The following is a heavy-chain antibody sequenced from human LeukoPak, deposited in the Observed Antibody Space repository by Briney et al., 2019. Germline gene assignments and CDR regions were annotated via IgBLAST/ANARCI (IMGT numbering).Heavy chain of an antibody. J-gene: IGHJ4*02. V-gene: IGHV3-7*01. D-gene: IGHD6-13*01. CDR2: IREDGTEK. CDR1: GFTFSGAW. CDR3: AKVAAAGMYFDY. Sequence: GGSLRLSCTASGFTFSGAWMTWVRQAPGKGLEWVANIREDGTEKNYVDSVKGRFTISRDNSRNTLYLQMNSLRAEDTAVYYCAKVAAAGMYFDYWGQGTLVTVSS.